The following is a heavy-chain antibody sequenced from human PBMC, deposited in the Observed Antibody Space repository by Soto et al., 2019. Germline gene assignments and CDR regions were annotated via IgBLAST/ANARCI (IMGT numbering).Heavy chain of an antibody. Sequence: PGGSLCLSCAASGFTFSDSYMSWIRQAPGKGLEWISYITYNGNTVYYADSMKGTFTISRDNAKHSLYLQRNRLKAEDTAVYYGARVSWRKQYGMDVWGQGTTVTVSS. CDR1: GFTFSDSY. J-gene: IGHJ6*02. CDR3: ARVSWRKQYGMDV. V-gene: IGHV3-11*01. CDR2: ITYNGNTV.